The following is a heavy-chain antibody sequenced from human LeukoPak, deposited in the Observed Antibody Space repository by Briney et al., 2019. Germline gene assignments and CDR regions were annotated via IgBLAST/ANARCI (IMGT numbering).Heavy chain of an antibody. CDR2: IYYSGNT. Sequence: MTSETLSLTCTVSGGSINSGNYYWGWIRQPPGKGLEWIGAIYYSGNTYYSPSLKSRVTISIDTSKNQFSLKLSSVTAADTAVYYCSRQYKPTAMLDSWGQGTLVTVSS. D-gene: IGHD2-2*01. CDR3: SRQYKPTAMLDS. CDR1: GGSINSGNYY. J-gene: IGHJ4*02. V-gene: IGHV4-39*01.